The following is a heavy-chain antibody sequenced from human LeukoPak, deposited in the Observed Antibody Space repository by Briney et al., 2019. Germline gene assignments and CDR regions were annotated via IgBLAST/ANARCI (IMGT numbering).Heavy chain of an antibody. CDR1: GGSISTYY. Sequence: SETLSLTCSVSGGSISTYYWSWIRQPPGKGLEWIGYIYYSGSTSYNPSLKSRVTISVDTSKNQFSLNLSSVIAADTAVYYCARERDYYDNSGNFDYWGQGTLVTVSS. D-gene: IGHD3-22*01. CDR2: IYYSGST. J-gene: IGHJ4*02. V-gene: IGHV4-59*12. CDR3: ARERDYYDNSGNFDY.